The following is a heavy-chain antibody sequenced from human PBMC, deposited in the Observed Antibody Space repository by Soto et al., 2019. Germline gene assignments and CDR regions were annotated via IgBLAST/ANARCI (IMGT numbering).Heavy chain of an antibody. V-gene: IGHV3-30-3*01. CDR2: ISYDGSNK. CDR1: GFTFSSYA. D-gene: IGHD3-9*01. J-gene: IGHJ3*01. CDR3: AREDWYTDAFDV. Sequence: QVQLVESGGGVVQPGRSLRLSCAASGFTFSSYAMHWVRQAPGKGLEWVAVISYDGSNKYYADSVKGRFTISRDNSKNTLYRQMNGLRAEETAGYYCAREDWYTDAFDVWGQGTLVTVSS.